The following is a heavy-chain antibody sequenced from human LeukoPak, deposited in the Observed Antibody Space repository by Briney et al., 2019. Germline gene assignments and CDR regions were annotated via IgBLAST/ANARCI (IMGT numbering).Heavy chain of an antibody. V-gene: IGHV1-46*01. CDR3: ARADDQDFDS. Sequence: ASVKVSCKASGYTFTSYGINWVRQAPGQGLEWMGIISPNGDSTDYAQKFQGRLTMARDTSTTTLYMELSGLRSEDTAIYYCARADDQDFDSWGQGTLVTVSS. J-gene: IGHJ4*02. CDR2: ISPNGDST. CDR1: GYTFTSYG. D-gene: IGHD3-3*01.